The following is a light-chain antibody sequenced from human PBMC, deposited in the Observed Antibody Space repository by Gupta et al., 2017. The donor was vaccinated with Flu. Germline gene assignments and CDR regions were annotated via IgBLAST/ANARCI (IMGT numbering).Light chain of an antibody. CDR3: CSYAGRSSWV. V-gene: IGLV2-23*01. Sequence: SALTQPASVSGSPGQSITISCTGTSSNIGSYKFVSWYQQHPGKVPKLMIYEGSERPSGVSNRFSGSKSGNTASLTISGLQAEDEAYYYCCSYAGRSSWVFGGGTKLTVL. J-gene: IGLJ3*02. CDR2: EGS. CDR1: SSNIGSYKF.